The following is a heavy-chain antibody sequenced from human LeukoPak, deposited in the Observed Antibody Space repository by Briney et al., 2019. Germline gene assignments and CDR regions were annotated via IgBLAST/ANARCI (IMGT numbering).Heavy chain of an antibody. CDR3: VKDIQLST. J-gene: IGHJ3*01. CDR2: IGPVGDSP. CDR1: GFNFRYAA. V-gene: IGHV3-23*01. Sequence: GGSLTLSCAASGFNFRYAAMTWVRQAPGKGLECVSLIGPVGDSPFYADSVKRAFTISRDHSKNTLSLKMKSVRAEETVRYCWVKDIQLSTWGLGTMVTVFS. D-gene: IGHD5-24*01.